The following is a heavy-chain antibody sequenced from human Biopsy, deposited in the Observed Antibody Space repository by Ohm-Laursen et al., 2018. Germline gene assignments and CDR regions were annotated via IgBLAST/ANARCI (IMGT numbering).Heavy chain of an antibody. J-gene: IGHJ4*02. V-gene: IGHV1-69*04. CDR1: TSTFDSYG. CDR2: IIPILRTT. Sequence: ASVKVSCKTSTSTFDSYGVTWVRQAPGHGLEWMGRIIPILRTTTYAPKFQGRVTFTADKSSSTAYLELSSLTSEDTAMFYCAREAIGYQLPCDDWGQGTLVTVSS. CDR3: AREAIGYQLPCDD. D-gene: IGHD2-15*01.